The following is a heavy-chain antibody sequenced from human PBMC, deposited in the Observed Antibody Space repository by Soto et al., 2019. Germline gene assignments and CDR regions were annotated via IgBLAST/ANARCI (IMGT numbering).Heavy chain of an antibody. CDR3: ARHGRYSGDTFYHNLDY. J-gene: IGHJ4*01. V-gene: IGHV4-39*01. CDR1: GGPISSSNYY. CDR2: IYSTGNSGST. D-gene: IGHD2-15*01. Sequence: PSETLPLTCTVSGGPISSSNYYLGWIRQPPGNGLEWIANIYSTGNSGSTYYSPSLKSRLAISFETSKNQFSLKLSSITAADTAIYYSARHGRYSGDTFYHNLDYWGQGTMVTVSS.